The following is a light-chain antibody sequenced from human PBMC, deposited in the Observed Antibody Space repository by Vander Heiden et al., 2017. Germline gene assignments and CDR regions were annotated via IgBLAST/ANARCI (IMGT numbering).Light chain of an antibody. Sequence: SYELTQPPSVSVSPGQPASITCSGDKLGDKYACWYQQKPGQSPVLVIYQYSKRPSGIPERFSGSNSGNTATLTISGTQAMDEADYYCQAWDSSTHVVFGGGTKLTVL. CDR2: QYS. CDR1: KLGDKY. J-gene: IGLJ2*01. CDR3: QAWDSSTHVV. V-gene: IGLV3-1*01.